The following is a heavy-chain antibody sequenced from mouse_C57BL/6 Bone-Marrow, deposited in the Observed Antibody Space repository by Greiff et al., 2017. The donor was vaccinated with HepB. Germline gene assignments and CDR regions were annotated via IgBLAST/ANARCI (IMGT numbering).Heavy chain of an antibody. CDR3: ARGDYGSSYDYAMDY. D-gene: IGHD1-1*01. Sequence: QVQLQQPGAELVKPGASVKLSCKASGYTFTSYWMHWVKQRPGQGLEWIGMIHPNSGSTNYNEKFKSKATLTVDNSSSTAYMQLSSLTSEDSAVYYCARGDYGSSYDYAMDYWGQGTSVTVSS. V-gene: IGHV1-64*01. CDR2: IHPNSGST. J-gene: IGHJ4*01. CDR1: GYTFTSYW.